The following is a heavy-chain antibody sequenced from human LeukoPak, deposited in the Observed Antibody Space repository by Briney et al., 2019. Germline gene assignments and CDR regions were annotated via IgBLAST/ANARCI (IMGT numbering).Heavy chain of an antibody. D-gene: IGHD2-15*01. CDR1: GFTFSSYG. Sequence: PGGSLRLSCAASGFTFSSYGMHWVRQAPGKGLEWVAVIWYDGSNKYYADSVKGRFTISRDNSKNTLYLQMNSLRAEDTAVYYCVKDASTVGWYYFDYWGQGTLVTVSS. CDR3: VKDASTVGWYYFDY. V-gene: IGHV3-33*06. J-gene: IGHJ4*02. CDR2: IWYDGSNK.